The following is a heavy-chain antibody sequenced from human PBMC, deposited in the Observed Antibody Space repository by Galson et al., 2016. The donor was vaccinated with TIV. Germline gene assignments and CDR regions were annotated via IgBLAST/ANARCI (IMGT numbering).Heavy chain of an antibody. Sequence: SVKVSCKASGYTFENYAIQWVRQAPGQRLEWMAWINVGNGDTKYSQKFQGTVTVTSDTSASTAYMKLSSLRSEDTAVYYCARSDAISGYYYHFDYCGHGTLVTVSS. CDR1: GYTFENYA. D-gene: IGHD3-22*01. CDR3: ARSDAISGYYYHFDY. CDR2: INVGNGDT. J-gene: IGHJ4*01. V-gene: IGHV1-3*01.